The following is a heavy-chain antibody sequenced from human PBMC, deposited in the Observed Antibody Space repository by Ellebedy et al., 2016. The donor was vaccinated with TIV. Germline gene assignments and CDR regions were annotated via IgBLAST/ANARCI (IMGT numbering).Heavy chain of an antibody. Sequence: GGSLRLSCAASGFTVSSNYMSWVRQAPGKGLEWVSVIYSGGSTYYADSVKGRFTISRDNSKNTLYLQMNSLRVEDTAVYYCARGHTRAWSKMYAMDVWGQGTTVTVSS. CDR3: ARGHTRAWSKMYAMDV. J-gene: IGHJ6*02. CDR2: IYSGGST. V-gene: IGHV3-66*01. CDR1: GFTVSSNY. D-gene: IGHD2-2*01.